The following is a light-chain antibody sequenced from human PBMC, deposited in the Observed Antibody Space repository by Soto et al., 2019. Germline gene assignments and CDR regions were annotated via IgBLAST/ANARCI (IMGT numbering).Light chain of an antibody. CDR2: GAS. V-gene: IGKV3-15*01. CDR1: QSVSSH. J-gene: IGKJ1*01. CDR3: QQYNSSPRT. Sequence: EILITQAPASLSESQGERATLSCRASQSVSSHLAWYQQKPGQAPRLLIYGASTRATGIPARFSGSGSGTEFTLTISSLQPEDFAVYYCQQYNSSPRTFGQGTKVDI.